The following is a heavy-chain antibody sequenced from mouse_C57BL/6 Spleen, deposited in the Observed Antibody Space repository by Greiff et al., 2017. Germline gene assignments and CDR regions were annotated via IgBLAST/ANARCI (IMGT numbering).Heavy chain of an antibody. CDR2: IDPEDGET. J-gene: IGHJ3*01. CDR3: AIGPYDGYYGFAY. Sequence: VQLQQSGAELVKPGASVKLSCTASGFNIKDYYMHWVKQRPEQGLEWIGRIDPEDGETKDAPKFQGKATITADTSSNTAYLQLSSLTSEDTAVYYCAIGPYDGYYGFAYWGQGTLVTVSA. V-gene: IGHV14-2*01. CDR1: GFNIKDYY. D-gene: IGHD2-3*01.